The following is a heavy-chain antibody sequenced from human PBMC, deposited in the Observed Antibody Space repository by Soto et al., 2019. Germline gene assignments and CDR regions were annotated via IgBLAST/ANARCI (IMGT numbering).Heavy chain of an antibody. V-gene: IGHV1-18*04. Sequence: ASVKVSCKASGYTFTTYGISWVRQAPGQGLEWMAWTSTSNGDTHYAQKVQDRVSMTTDRFTSTAYMELRSLRSDDTAIYYCARDSAAHGPVFDYWGQGTLVTVSS. D-gene: IGHD6-13*01. CDR2: TSTSNGDT. J-gene: IGHJ4*02. CDR1: GYTFTTYG. CDR3: ARDSAAHGPVFDY.